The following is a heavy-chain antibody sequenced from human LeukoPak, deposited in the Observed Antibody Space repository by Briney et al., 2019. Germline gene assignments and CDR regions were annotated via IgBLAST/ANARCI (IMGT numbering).Heavy chain of an antibody. CDR1: GGSISSGGYS. CDR3: ARALYDSSGYYYAH. J-gene: IGHJ4*02. D-gene: IGHD3-22*01. Sequence: SQTLSLTCAVSGGSISSGGYSWSWIRQPPGKGLEWIGCIYHSGSTYYNPSLKSRVTISVDRSKNQFSLKLSSVTAADTAVYYCARALYDSSGYYYAHWGQGTLVTVSS. CDR2: IYHSGST. V-gene: IGHV4-30-2*01.